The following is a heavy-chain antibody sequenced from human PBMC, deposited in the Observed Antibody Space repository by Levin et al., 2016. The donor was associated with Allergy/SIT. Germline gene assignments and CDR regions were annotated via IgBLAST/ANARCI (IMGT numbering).Heavy chain of an antibody. D-gene: IGHD3-10*01. CDR1: GGSISSGGYS. J-gene: IGHJ4*02. V-gene: IGHV4-30-2*01. Sequence: SETLSLTCAVSGGSISSGGYSWSWIRQPPGKGLEWIGLIQYSGSTYYNPSLQSRVTMSVDNSKNQFSLKLSPVTAADTAVYYCARESGSAWLDSWGQGNPGHRLL. CDR3: ARESGSAWLDS. CDR2: IQYSGST.